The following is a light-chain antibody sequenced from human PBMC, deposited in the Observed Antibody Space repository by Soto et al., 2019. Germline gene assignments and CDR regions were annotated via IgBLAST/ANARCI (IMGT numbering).Light chain of an antibody. V-gene: IGLV2-14*01. CDR3: SSFTSTNTVL. CDR1: SSDVGGYNY. J-gene: IGLJ2*01. Sequence: QSVLTQPASVSGSPGQSITISCTGTSSDVGGYNYVSWYQQHPGKAPTLMIYNVSNRPSGVSNRFSGSKSGNTASLTISGLQAEDEGHYYCSSFTSTNTVLFGGGTKLTVL. CDR2: NVS.